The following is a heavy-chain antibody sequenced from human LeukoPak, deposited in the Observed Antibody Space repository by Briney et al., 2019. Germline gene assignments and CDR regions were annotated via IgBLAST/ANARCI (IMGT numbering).Heavy chain of an antibody. CDR3: ATSIVGGGFFFYYFDY. J-gene: IGHJ4*02. CDR1: GYTLTELS. V-gene: IGHV1-24*01. D-gene: IGHD1-26*01. Sequence: ASVKVSCKVSGYTLTELSMHWVRQAPGKGLEWMGGFDPEDGETIYAQKFQGRVTTTEDTSTDTAYMELSSLRSEDTAVYYCATSIVGGGFFFYYFDYWGQGTLVTVSS. CDR2: FDPEDGET.